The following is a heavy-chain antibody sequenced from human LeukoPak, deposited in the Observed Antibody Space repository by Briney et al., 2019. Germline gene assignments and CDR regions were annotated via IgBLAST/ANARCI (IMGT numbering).Heavy chain of an antibody. CDR1: GFTFSSYA. CDR2: ISYDGSNK. J-gene: IGHJ4*02. CDR3: ARGCAAMVLDY. D-gene: IGHD5-18*01. V-gene: IGHV3-30-3*01. Sequence: GGSLRLSCAASGFTFSSYAMHWVRQAPGKGLEWVAVISYDGSNKYYADSVKGRFTISRDNSKNTLYLQMNSLRAEDTAVYYCARGCAAMVLDYWGQGTLVTVSS.